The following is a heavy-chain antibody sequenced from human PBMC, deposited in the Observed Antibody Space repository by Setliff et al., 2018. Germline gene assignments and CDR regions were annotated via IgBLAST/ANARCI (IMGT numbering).Heavy chain of an antibody. D-gene: IGHD3-22*01. CDR1: GGSISTTDYY. V-gene: IGHV4-39*07. J-gene: IGHJ4*02. CDR3: ARYDSSGYSENYYFDY. Sequence: PSETLSLTCTVSGGSISTTDYYWGWIRQPPGKGLEWIGCVYYSGYTYYSPSLKSRVTMFVDTSKNQFSLMLYSVTAADTAIYYCARYDSSGYSENYYFDYWGQGTLVTVSS. CDR2: VYYSGYT.